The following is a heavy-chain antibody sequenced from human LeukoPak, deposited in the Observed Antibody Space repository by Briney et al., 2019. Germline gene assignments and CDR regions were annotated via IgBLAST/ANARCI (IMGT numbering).Heavy chain of an antibody. D-gene: IGHD3-10*01. J-gene: IGHJ4*02. V-gene: IGHV1-18*01. Sequence: ASVKVSCKASDYTFTNYGISWVRQAPGQGLEWMGWISAYNGNTNYAQKLQGRVTMTTDTSTSTAYMELRSLRSDDTAVYYCARAGLTMVRGVMYFDYWGQGTLVTVSS. CDR3: ARAGLTMVRGVMYFDY. CDR2: ISAYNGNT. CDR1: DYTFTNYG.